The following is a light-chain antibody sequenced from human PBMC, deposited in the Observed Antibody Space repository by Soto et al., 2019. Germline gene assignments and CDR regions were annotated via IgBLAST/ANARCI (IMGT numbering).Light chain of an antibody. Sequence: AIRMTQSPSSFSASTGDRVTITCRASQGISTYLAWFQQKPGKAPKLIIYAASTLQSGVPARFTGSGSGTDFTLTISDLQSEDFATYYCQQYYSYPLDFGGGTKVDIK. J-gene: IGKJ4*01. CDR3: QQYYSYPLD. CDR1: QGISTY. CDR2: AAS. V-gene: IGKV1-8*01.